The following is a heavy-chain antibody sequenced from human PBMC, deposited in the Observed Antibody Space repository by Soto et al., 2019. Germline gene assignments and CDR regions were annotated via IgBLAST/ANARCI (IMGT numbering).Heavy chain of an antibody. Sequence: QVQLQESGPGLVKPSETLSLTCTVSGGSISSYYWSWIRQPPGKGLEWIGYIYYSGSTNYNPSLKSRVTISVDTSKNQFSLKLSSVTAADTAVYYCARARYSYGDYYYYGMDVWGQGTTVTGSS. CDR1: GGSISSYY. CDR3: ARARYSYGDYYYYGMDV. D-gene: IGHD5-18*01. J-gene: IGHJ6*02. V-gene: IGHV4-59*01. CDR2: IYYSGST.